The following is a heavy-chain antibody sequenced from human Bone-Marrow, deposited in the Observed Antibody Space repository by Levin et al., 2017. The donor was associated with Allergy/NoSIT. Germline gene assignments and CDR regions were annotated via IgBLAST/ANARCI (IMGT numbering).Heavy chain of an antibody. D-gene: IGHD1-26*01. CDR2: INHDGST. J-gene: IGHJ4*02. CDR1: GGSFSGYY. CDR3: ARGRDRPGASSEFAY. V-gene: IGHV4-34*01. Sequence: SQTLSLTCAVYGGSFSGYYWSWIRQPPGKRLEWIGEINHDGSTNYNPSLKSRLTISVDTSKNQFSLRLSSLTAADTAVYYCARGRDRPGASSEFAYWGQGSLVTVSS.